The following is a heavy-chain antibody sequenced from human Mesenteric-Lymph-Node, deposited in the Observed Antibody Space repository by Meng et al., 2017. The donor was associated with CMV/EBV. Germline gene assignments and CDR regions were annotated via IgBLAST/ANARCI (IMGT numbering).Heavy chain of an antibody. D-gene: IGHD6-13*01. CDR2: IYWDDDK. CDR1: VFSLSTSGVG. V-gene: IGHV2-5*02. CDR3: AHSSGIAAAGPFYFDY. J-gene: IGHJ4*02. Sequence: QITLKESCPTLVKPTQTLTLICTFSVFSLSTSGVGVGCIRQPPGKALEWLALIYWDDDKRYSPSLKSRLTITKDTSKNQVVLTMTNMDPVDTATYYCAHSSGIAAAGPFYFDYWGQGTLVTVSS.